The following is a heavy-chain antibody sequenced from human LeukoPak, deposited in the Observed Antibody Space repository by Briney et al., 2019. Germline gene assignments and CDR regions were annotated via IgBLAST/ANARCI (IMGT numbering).Heavy chain of an antibody. CDR1: GFTFSSYW. J-gene: IGHJ4*02. Sequence: PGGSLRLSCEASGFTFSSYWMSWVRQAPGKGLEWVANIKQDGSEKYYADSVKGRFTISRDNAKNSLYLQMNSLRAEDTAVYYCARDRRITIFGVVIYYFDSWGQGTLVTVSS. D-gene: IGHD3-3*01. CDR3: ARDRRITIFGVVIYYFDS. CDR2: IKQDGSEK. V-gene: IGHV3-7*01.